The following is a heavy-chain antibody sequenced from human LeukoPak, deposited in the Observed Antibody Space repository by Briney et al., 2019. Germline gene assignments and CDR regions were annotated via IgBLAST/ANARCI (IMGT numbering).Heavy chain of an antibody. CDR3: ARDLAYSRLDY. D-gene: IGHD5-18*01. CDR1: GFTFSGYW. Sequence: GGSLRLSCAASGFTFSGYWMSWVRQTPEKGLEWVANIKQDGYEKYYVDSVKGRFTISRDNAKNSLYLQMDSLRVEDTAFYYCARDLAYSRLDYWGQGMLVTVSS. CDR2: IKQDGYEK. V-gene: IGHV3-7*01. J-gene: IGHJ4*02.